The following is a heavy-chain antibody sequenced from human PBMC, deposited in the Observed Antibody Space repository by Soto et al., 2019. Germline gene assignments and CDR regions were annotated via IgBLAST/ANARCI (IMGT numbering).Heavy chain of an antibody. CDR2: IDYNGVT. Sequence: KPSETLSLTCTVSGGSIYRSGYYWGWIRQPPGRGLEWIGNIDYNGVTYSNPSLKSRVTIPRDTSKNQFSLKLTSVTAADTALYYCGKVLVGATGHTDSDSWGPGTLVTVSS. CDR1: GGSIYRSGYY. J-gene: IGHJ4*02. V-gene: IGHV4-39*01. D-gene: IGHD2-15*01. CDR3: GKVLVGATGHTDSDS.